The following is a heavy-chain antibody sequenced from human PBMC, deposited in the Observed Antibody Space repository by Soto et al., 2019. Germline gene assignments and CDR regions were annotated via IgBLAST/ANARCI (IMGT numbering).Heavy chain of an antibody. CDR2: IYYSGST. D-gene: IGHD5-18*01. V-gene: IGHV4-59*01. Sequence: SETLSLTCTVSGGSISSYYWSWIRQPPGKGLEWIGYIYYSGSTNYNPSLKSRVTISVDTSKNQFSLKLSSVTAADTAVYYCARLYSYGYYFDYWGQGTLVIVSS. CDR1: GGSISSYY. J-gene: IGHJ4*02. CDR3: ARLYSYGYYFDY.